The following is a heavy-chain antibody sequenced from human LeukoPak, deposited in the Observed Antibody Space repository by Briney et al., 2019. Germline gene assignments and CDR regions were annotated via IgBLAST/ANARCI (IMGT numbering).Heavy chain of an antibody. CDR2: ISSSSSYI. V-gene: IGHV3-21*01. J-gene: IGHJ4*02. CDR3: ARAGSHPYFDY. D-gene: IGHD1-26*01. Sequence: GGSLRLFCAASGFTVSSNYMSWVRQAPGKGLEWVSSISSSSSYIYYADSVKGRFTISRDNAKNSLYLQMNSLRAEDTAVYYCARAGSHPYFDYWGQGTLVTVSS. CDR1: GFTVSSNY.